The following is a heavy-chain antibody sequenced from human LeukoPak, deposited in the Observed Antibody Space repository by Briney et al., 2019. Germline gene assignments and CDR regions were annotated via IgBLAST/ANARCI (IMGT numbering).Heavy chain of an antibody. D-gene: IGHD1-26*01. J-gene: IGHJ3*02. CDR2: ISWNSGSI. CDR1: GFTFDDYA. V-gene: IGHV3-9*01. Sequence: GGSLRLSCAASGFTFDDYAMHWVRHAPGKGLEWVSGISWNSGSIGYADSVKGRFTISRDNAKNSLYLQMNSLRAEDTALYYCAKGVVGAFDAFDIWGQGTMVTVSS. CDR3: AKGVVGAFDAFDI.